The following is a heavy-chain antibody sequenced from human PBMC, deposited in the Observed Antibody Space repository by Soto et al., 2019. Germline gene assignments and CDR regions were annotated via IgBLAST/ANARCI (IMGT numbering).Heavy chain of an antibody. CDR1: GFTFSSYA. Sequence: QVQLVESGGGVVQPGRSLRLSCAASGFTFSSYAMHWVRQAPGKGLEWVAVISYDGSNKYYADSVKGRFTISRDNSKKTLQLQMNSLRAEDTAVYYCARDTELNFYYFYGMDVWGQGNTVTVSS. V-gene: IGHV3-30-3*01. D-gene: IGHD1-7*01. CDR3: ARDTELNFYYFYGMDV. CDR2: ISYDGSNK. J-gene: IGHJ6*02.